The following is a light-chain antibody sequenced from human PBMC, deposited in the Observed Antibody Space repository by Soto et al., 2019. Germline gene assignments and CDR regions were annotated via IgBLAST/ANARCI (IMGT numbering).Light chain of an antibody. CDR3: ISYAGSSNV. Sequence: SVLTQEHSVPLASVQGGTFACSGTSSDVGGYNYASWYQQHPGKAPKLMIYEVNKRPSGVPDRFSGSKSGNTASLTVSGLQAADEADYYCISYAGSSNVFGTGTKVTVL. CDR1: SSDVGGYNY. V-gene: IGLV2-8*01. CDR2: EVN. J-gene: IGLJ1*01.